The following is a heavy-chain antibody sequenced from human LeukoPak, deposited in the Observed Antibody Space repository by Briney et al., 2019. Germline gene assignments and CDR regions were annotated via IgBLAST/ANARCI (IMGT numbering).Heavy chain of an antibody. Sequence: AASVKVSCKASGYTFSDYYIHWVRRAPGQGLEWMGWINPNRGGTNYAQKFQGRVTMTRDTSITTAYMELSRLRSDDTAVYYCVKGRDYYYYYMDVWGTGTTVTVSS. CDR2: INPNRGGT. J-gene: IGHJ6*03. V-gene: IGHV1-2*02. CDR1: GYTFSDYY. CDR3: VKGRDYYYYYMDV.